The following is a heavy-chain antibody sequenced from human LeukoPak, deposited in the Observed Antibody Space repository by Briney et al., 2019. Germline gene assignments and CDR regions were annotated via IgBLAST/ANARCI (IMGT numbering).Heavy chain of an antibody. D-gene: IGHD6-13*01. J-gene: IGHJ6*02. CDR3: ARGGVASGKSGVEAAGNYYYGMDV. Sequence: GASVRVSCKASGGTFSSYAISWVRQAPGQGLEWMGRIIPILGIANYAQKFQGRVTITADKSTSTAYMELSSLRSEDTAVYYCARGGVASGKSGVEAAGNYYYGMDVWGQGTTVTVSS. CDR2: IIPILGIA. V-gene: IGHV1-69*04. CDR1: GGTFSSYA.